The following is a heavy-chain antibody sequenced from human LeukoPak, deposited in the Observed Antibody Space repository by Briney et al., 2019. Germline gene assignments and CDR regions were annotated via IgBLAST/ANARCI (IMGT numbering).Heavy chain of an antibody. D-gene: IGHD3-22*01. CDR1: GYSISSSYY. Sequence: SETLSLTCTVSGYSISSSYYWGWIRQPPGKGLEWIGSIYHGGSTYYNPSLKSRVTISVDTSKNQFSLKLSSVTAADTAVYYCARELSGDSSVYYLPFYFDYWGQGTRVTVSS. J-gene: IGHJ4*02. V-gene: IGHV4-38-2*02. CDR3: ARELSGDSSVYYLPFYFDY. CDR2: IYHGGST.